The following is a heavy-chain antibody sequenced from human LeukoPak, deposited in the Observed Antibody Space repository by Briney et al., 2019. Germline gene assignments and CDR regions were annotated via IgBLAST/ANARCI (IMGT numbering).Heavy chain of an antibody. D-gene: IGHD3-9*01. CDR3: ARTHYDTLTGSPRAFDY. CDR2: IYSGGST. Sequence: GGSLRLSCAASGFTVSSNYMSWVRQAPGKGLEWVSVIYSGGSTYYADSVKGRFTISRDNSKNTLYLQMNSLRAEDTAVYYCARTHYDTLTGSPRAFDYWGQGTLVTVSS. CDR1: GFTVSSNY. J-gene: IGHJ4*02. V-gene: IGHV3-53*01.